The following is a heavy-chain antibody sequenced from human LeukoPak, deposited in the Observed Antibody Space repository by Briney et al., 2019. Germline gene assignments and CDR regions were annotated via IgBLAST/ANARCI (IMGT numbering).Heavy chain of an antibody. CDR2: ISYDGSNK. Sequence: GRSLRLSCAASGFTFSSYAMHWVRQAPGKGLEWVAVISYDGSNKYYADSVKGRFTISRDNSKNTLYLQMNSLRAEDTAVYYSARGMGWAAAGDYWGQGTLVTVSS. CDR3: ARGMGWAAAGDY. CDR1: GFTFSSYA. V-gene: IGHV3-30-3*01. D-gene: IGHD6-13*01. J-gene: IGHJ4*02.